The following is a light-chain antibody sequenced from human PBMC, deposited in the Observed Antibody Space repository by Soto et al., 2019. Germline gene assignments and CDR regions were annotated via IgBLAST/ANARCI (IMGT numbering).Light chain of an antibody. CDR3: QQYFITPLT. V-gene: IGKV4-1*01. Sequence: DIVMTQSPDSLRVSLGERATISCTSSLNIYFKSNNRNYLAWSQQKTGPPPKLLVYWASTRESGVPDRFTGSGSGTYFALTIDNVQPDDVAVYYCQQYFITPLTFGGGTKVDIK. CDR1: LNIYFKSNNRNY. J-gene: IGKJ4*02. CDR2: WAS.